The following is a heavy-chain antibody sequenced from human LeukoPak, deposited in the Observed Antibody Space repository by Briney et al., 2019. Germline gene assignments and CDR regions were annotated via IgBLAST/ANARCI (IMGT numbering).Heavy chain of an antibody. Sequence: SVKVSCKASGGTFSDHIIFWVRQAPGQGLEWMGGISPLLGASNHIQKFQDRVTITADESASTAYMELSNLTSADSAVYYCATYDILTGFEYWGQGTLVTVSS. V-gene: IGHV1-69*13. CDR1: GGTFSDHI. D-gene: IGHD3-9*01. J-gene: IGHJ4*02. CDR2: ISPLLGAS. CDR3: ATYDILTGFEY.